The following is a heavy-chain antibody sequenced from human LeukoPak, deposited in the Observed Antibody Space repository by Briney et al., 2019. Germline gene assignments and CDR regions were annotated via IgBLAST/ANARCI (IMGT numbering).Heavy chain of an antibody. CDR3: VTDTSMGGLFDY. CDR2: ISFDGSNK. CDR1: GFTFSSFA. V-gene: IGHV3-30-3*01. J-gene: IGHJ4*02. D-gene: IGHD5-18*01. Sequence: PGGSLRLSCAASGFTFSSFAMHWVRQAPGKGLEWVAVISFDGSNKYYADSVEGRFTISRDNAKNSLYLQMNSLRDEDTALYYCVTDTSMGGLFDYWGQGTLVTVSS.